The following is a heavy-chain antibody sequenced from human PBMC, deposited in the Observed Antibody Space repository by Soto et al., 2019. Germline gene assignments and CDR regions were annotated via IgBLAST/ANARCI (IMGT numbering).Heavy chain of an antibody. Sequence: SVKVSCKASGFTFTSSAVQWVRQARGQRLEWIGWIVVGSGNTNYAQKFQERVTITRDMSTSAAYMELSSLRSEDTAVYYCAADRAFYSSSSGYFDYWGQGTLVTVSS. J-gene: IGHJ4*02. V-gene: IGHV1-58*01. CDR1: GFTFTSSA. CDR2: IVVGSGNT. CDR3: AADRAFYSSSSGYFDY. D-gene: IGHD6-6*01.